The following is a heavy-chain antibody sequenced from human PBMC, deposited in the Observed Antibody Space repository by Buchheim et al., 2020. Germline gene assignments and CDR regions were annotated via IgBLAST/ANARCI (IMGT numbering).Heavy chain of an antibody. V-gene: IGHV3-66*01. CDR2: IYGNDDP. CDR3: ARDTSSPARADW. D-gene: IGHD3/OR15-3a*01. CDR1: GFSVSSNY. Sequence: EEKLVESGGGLVQPGGSLRLSCAASGFSVSSNYMNWVRQPPGRGLEWVSLIYGNDDPKYTDSAKGRFTISRDDSKNIVFLHMNRLRVEDTAVYYCARDTSSPARADWWGRGTL. J-gene: IGHJ4*02.